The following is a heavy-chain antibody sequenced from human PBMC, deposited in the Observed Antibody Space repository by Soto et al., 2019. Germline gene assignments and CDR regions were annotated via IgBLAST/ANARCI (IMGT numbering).Heavy chain of an antibody. Sequence: SVKVSCKASGGTFSSYAISWLRQAPGQGLEWMGGIIPIFGTANYAQKFQGRVTITADESTSTAYMELSSLRSEDTAVYYCARVGVDTAMVTYWFDPWGQGTLVTVSS. CDR2: IIPIFGTA. CDR3: ARVGVDTAMVTYWFDP. V-gene: IGHV1-69*13. J-gene: IGHJ5*02. D-gene: IGHD5-18*01. CDR1: GGTFSSYA.